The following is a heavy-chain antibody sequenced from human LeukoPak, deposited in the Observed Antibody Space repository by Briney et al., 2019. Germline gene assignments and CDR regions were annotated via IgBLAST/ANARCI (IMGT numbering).Heavy chain of an antibody. J-gene: IGHJ4*02. CDR2: INHSGST. D-gene: IGHD4-17*01. Sequence: PSETLSLTCVVYGGSLSGYYWSWIRQSPAKGLEWIGEINHSGSTTYNPSLKSRVTISVDTSKNQFSLKLSSVTAADTAVYYCARDISAVTTGDYWGQGTLVTVSS. V-gene: IGHV4-34*01. CDR3: ARDISAVTTGDY. CDR1: GGSLSGYY.